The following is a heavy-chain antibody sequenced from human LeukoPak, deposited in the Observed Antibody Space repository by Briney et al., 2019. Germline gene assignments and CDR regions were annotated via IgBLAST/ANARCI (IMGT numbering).Heavy chain of an antibody. V-gene: IGHV7-4-1*02. CDR2: INTNTGNP. J-gene: IGHJ6*02. CDR3: ARELQIMVRVYGMDV. CDR1: GYTFTSYA. Sequence: AASVKVSCKASGYTFTSYAMNWVRQAPGQGLEWMGWINTNTGNPTYAQGFTGRFVFSLDTSVSTAYLQISSLKAEDTAVYYCARELQIMVRVYGMDVWGQGTTVTVSS. D-gene: IGHD3-10*01.